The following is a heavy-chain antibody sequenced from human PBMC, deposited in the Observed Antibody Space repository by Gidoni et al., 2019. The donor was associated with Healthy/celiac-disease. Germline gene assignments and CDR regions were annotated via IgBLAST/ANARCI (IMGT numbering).Heavy chain of an antibody. CDR2: ISYDGSNK. CDR1: GFTFSSYA. D-gene: IGHD3-3*01. Sequence: QVQLVESGGGVVQPGRSLRLSCAASGFTFSSYAMHWVRQAPGKGLEWVAVISYDGSNKYYADSVKGRFTISRDNSKNTLYLQMNSLRAEDTAVYYCAGNYNSSYYDFWSGYLKGYYYYGMDVWGQGTTVTVSS. V-gene: IGHV3-30*04. CDR3: AGNYNSSYYDFWSGYLKGYYYYGMDV. J-gene: IGHJ6*02.